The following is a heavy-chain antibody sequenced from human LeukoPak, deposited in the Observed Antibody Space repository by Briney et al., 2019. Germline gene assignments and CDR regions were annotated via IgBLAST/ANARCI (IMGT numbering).Heavy chain of an antibody. V-gene: IGHV5-51*01. Sequence: GESLKISCRASGYSFTSYWIGWVRQMPGKGLEWMGIIDPSDSDIRYTPSFQGQVTISADKSLSTAYLQWNSLKASDTAIYYCARQTAMGRSGDYWGQGTLVTVSS. CDR1: GYSFTSYW. CDR3: ARQTAMGRSGDY. CDR2: IDPSDSDI. J-gene: IGHJ4*02. D-gene: IGHD7-27*01.